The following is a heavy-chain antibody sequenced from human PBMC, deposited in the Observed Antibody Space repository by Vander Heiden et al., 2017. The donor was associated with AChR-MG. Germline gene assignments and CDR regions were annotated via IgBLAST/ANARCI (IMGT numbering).Heavy chain of an antibody. V-gene: IGHV3-30*18. CDR1: GFTFSSYG. J-gene: IGHJ4*02. CDR2: ISYDGSNK. Sequence: QVQLVASGGGVVQPGRSLRLSCAASGFTFSSYGMHWVRQAPGKGLEWVAVISYDGSNKYYADSVKGRFTISRDNSKNTLYLQMNSLRAEDTAVYYCAKDVAAAQFDYWGQGTLVTVSS. CDR3: AKDVAAAQFDY. D-gene: IGHD6-13*01.